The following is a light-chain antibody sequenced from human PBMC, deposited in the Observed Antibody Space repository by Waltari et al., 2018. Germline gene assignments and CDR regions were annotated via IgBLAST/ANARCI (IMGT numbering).Light chain of an antibody. V-gene: IGLV3-19*01. Sequence: SSELSQDPAVSVALGQTVRITCQGDSLRTYYDSWSRQNPGQSPVLLIYGKNNRPSGIPDRFSASSSGNTASLTITGARAEDEADYYCNTRDMSGDVVFGGGTKLTVL. CDR3: NTRDMSGDVV. CDR2: GKN. CDR1: SLRTYY. J-gene: IGLJ2*01.